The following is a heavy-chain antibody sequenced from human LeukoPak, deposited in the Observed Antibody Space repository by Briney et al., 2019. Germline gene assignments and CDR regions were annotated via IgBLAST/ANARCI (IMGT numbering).Heavy chain of an antibody. D-gene: IGHD3-22*01. J-gene: IGHJ4*02. V-gene: IGHV5-51*01. CDR3: ARTYYYDSSAYYPQFDY. CDR2: IYPGDSDT. CDR1: GYSFTNYW. Sequence: THGESLKISCKGSGYSFTNYWIGWVRQMPGKGLEWMGIIYPGDSDTRYSPSFQGHVTISADKSINTAYLQWSSLKASDTAMYYCARTYYYDSSAYYPQFDYWGPGTLVTVSS.